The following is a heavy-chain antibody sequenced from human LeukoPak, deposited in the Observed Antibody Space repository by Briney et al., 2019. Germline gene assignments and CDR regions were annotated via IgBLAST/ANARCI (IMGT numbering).Heavy chain of an antibody. J-gene: IGHJ3*02. Sequence: ASVKVSCKASGYTFTGYYMHWVRQAPGQGLEWMGWINPNSGGTNYAQKFQGRVTMTRDTSISTAYMELSRLRSDDTAVYYCARVYYDYVWGTQDAFDIWGQGTMVTVSS. D-gene: IGHD3-16*01. CDR3: ARVYYDYVWGTQDAFDI. CDR2: INPNSGGT. V-gene: IGHV1-2*02. CDR1: GYTFTGYY.